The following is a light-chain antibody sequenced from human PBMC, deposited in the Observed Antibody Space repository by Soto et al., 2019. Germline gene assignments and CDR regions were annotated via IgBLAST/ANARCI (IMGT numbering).Light chain of an antibody. CDR2: AAS. Sequence: DIQMTQSPSSLSASVRDRVTITCRASQGISNYLAWYQQKPGKVPKLLIYAASTLQSGSPSRFSGSGSGSDFTLTISSLLPEDVAVFFCQKYYSGPCTFVQWIKGEMK. V-gene: IGKV1-27*01. CDR3: QKYYSGPCT. J-gene: IGKJ1*01. CDR1: QGISNY.